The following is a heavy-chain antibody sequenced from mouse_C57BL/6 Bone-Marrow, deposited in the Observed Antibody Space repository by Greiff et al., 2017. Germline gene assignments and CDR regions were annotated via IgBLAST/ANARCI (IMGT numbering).Heavy chain of an antibody. CDR2: IYPRSGNT. D-gene: IGHD2-4*01. CDR3: AREMITQYYFDY. J-gene: IGHJ2*01. V-gene: IGHV1-81*01. Sequence: QVQLQQSGAELARPGASVKLSCKASGYTFTSYGISWVKQRTGQGLEWIGEIYPRSGNTYYNEKFKGKATLTADKSSSTAYMELLSLTSEDSAVYFCAREMITQYYFDYWGQGTTLTVSS. CDR1: GYTFTSYG.